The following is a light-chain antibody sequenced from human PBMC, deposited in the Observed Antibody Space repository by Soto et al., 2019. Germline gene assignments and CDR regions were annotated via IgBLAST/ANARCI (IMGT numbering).Light chain of an antibody. J-gene: IGLJ1*01. CDR3: SSYAGSNTYV. Sequence: QSVLTRPPSASGAAGQAVAVSCTGTSSDIGNYNFVSWYQQHPGKAPKLMIYEVSKRPSGVPDRFSGSKSGNTASLTVSGLQAEDEADYYCSSYAGSNTYVFGTGTKVTVL. V-gene: IGLV2-8*01. CDR1: SSDIGNYNF. CDR2: EVS.